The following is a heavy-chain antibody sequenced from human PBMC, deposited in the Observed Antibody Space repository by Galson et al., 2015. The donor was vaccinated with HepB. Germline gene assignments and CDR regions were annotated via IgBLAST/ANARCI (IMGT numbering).Heavy chain of an antibody. D-gene: IGHD3-22*01. CDR1: GFTLSNYA. V-gene: IGHV3-48*01. CDR2: ISSSGVTI. J-gene: IGHJ4*02. Sequence: SLRLSCAASGFTLSNYAMNWVRQAPGKGLQWISYISSSGVTIHYADSVKGRFTISRDNAKNSVYLQMDSLRAEDTAVYYCTKPYYYDSSGYYYVYWGQGTLVTVSS. CDR3: TKPYYYDSSGYYYVY.